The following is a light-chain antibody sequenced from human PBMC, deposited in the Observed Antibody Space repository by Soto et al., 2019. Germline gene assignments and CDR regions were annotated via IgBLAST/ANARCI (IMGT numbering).Light chain of an antibody. CDR1: NIGSKS. J-gene: IGLJ2*01. CDR2: YDS. CDR3: QVWDSSSDRDVV. Sequence: SYELTQPPSVSVAPGKTARITCGGNNIGSKSVHWYQQKPGQAPVLVIYYDSDRPSGIPERLSSSNSGNTATLTISRVEAGDEADYYCQVWDSSSDRDVVFGGGTQLTVL. V-gene: IGLV3-21*04.